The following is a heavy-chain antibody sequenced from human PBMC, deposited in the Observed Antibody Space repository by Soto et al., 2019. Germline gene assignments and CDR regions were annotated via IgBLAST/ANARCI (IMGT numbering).Heavy chain of an antibody. Sequence: GGSLRLSCVASGFTFSTYSMNWVRQAPGKGLEWVSYIRSSSSTIYYADSVRGRFTISRDNAKNSLFLQMHSLRAEDTAVYYCARALGELYGLESYVYYYYMDVWGKGTTVTVSS. CDR2: IRSSSSTI. CDR3: ARALGELYGLESYVYYYYMDV. D-gene: IGHD3-10*01. V-gene: IGHV3-48*01. CDR1: GFTFSTYS. J-gene: IGHJ6*03.